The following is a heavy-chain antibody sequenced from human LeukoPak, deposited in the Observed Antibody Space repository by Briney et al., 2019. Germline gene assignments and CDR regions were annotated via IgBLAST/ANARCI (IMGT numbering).Heavy chain of an antibody. J-gene: IGHJ6*02. CDR2: ISAYNGNT. CDR3: AREVEYYYGSGSHYYYYGMDV. CDR1: GYTFTSYG. V-gene: IGHV1-18*01. Sequence: ASVKVSCKASGYTFTSYGISWVRQAPGQGLEWMGWISAYNGNTNYAQKLQGRVTMTTDTSTSTAYMELRSLRSDDTAVYYCAREVEYYYGSGSHYYYYGMDVWGQGTTVTVSS. D-gene: IGHD3-10*01.